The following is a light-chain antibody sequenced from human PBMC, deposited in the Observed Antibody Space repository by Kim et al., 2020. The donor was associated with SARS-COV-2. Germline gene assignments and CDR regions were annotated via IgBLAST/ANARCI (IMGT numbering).Light chain of an antibody. CDR3: QQRSNWPPRLT. V-gene: IGKV3-11*01. J-gene: IGKJ3*01. Sequence: PGERATLSCGASQSVSSYLAWYQQKPGQAPRLLIYDASNRATGIPARFSGSGSGTDFTLTISSLEPEDFAVYYCQQRSNWPPRLTFGPGTKVDIK. CDR2: DAS. CDR1: QSVSSY.